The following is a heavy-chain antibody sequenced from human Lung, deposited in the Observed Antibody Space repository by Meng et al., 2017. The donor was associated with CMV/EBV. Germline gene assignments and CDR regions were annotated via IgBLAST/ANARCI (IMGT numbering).Heavy chain of an antibody. Sequence: QIPLKGSGLTPVKPTRTLTLTCTFSGFSLSTSGVGVGWIRQPPGKALEWLALIYWDDDKRYSPSLKNRLTITKDTSKNQVVLTLTNIDPVDTATYYCAHRHRLRDFDYWGQGTLVTVSS. CDR1: GFSLSTSGVG. V-gene: IGHV2-5*02. CDR2: IYWDDDK. D-gene: IGHD4-17*01. J-gene: IGHJ4*02. CDR3: AHRHRLRDFDY.